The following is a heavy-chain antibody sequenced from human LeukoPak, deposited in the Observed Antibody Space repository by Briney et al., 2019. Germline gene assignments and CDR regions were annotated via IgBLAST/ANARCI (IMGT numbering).Heavy chain of an antibody. J-gene: IGHJ4*02. V-gene: IGHV4-34*01. CDR2: INHSGST. Sequence: SETLSLTCAVYGGSFSGYYWSGIRQPPGKGLEWIGEINHSGSTNYNPSLKSRVTISVDTSKNQFSLKLSSVTAADTAVYYCASGYAFSPLDYWGQGTLVTASS. CDR1: GGSFSGYY. CDR3: ASGYAFSPLDY. D-gene: IGHD2-8*01.